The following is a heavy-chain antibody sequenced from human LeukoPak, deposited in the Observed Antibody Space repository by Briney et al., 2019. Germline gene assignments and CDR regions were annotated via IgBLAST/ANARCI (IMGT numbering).Heavy chain of an antibody. V-gene: IGHV3-7*01. CDR3: AKSGKQWLVLVNAFDI. CDR2: IKQGGSEK. Sequence: PGGFLRLSCAASAFTFSNYWMSWVRQAPGKGPKWVANIKQGGSEKYYVGSVKGRFTISRDNSKNTLYLQMNSLRAEDTAVYYCAKSGKQWLVLVNAFDIWGQGTMVTVSS. J-gene: IGHJ3*02. CDR1: AFTFSNYW. D-gene: IGHD6-19*01.